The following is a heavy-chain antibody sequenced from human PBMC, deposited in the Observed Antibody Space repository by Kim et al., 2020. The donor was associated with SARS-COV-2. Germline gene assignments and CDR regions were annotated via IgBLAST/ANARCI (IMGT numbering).Heavy chain of an antibody. Sequence: SETLSLTCTVSGGSISSSSYYWGWIRQPPGKGLEWIGSIYYSGSTYYNPSLKSRVTISVDTSKNQFSLKLSSVTAADTAVYYCARKPKSYDFWSGYHFDYWGQGTLVTVSS. D-gene: IGHD3-3*01. CDR2: IYYSGST. CDR1: GGSISSSSYY. J-gene: IGHJ4*02. V-gene: IGHV4-39*01. CDR3: ARKPKSYDFWSGYHFDY.